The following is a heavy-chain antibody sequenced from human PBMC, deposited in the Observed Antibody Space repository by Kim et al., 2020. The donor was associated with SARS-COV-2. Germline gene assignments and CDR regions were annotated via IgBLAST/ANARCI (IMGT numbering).Heavy chain of an antibody. CDR1: GYTFTSYG. CDR2: ISAYNGNT. J-gene: IGHJ6*02. D-gene: IGHD2-2*01. CDR3: ARLGYCSSTSCYYYYYYGMDV. V-gene: IGHV1-18*04. Sequence: ASVKVSCKASGYTFTSYGISWVRQAPGQGLEWMGWISAYNGNTNYAQKLQGRVTMTTDTSTSTAYMELRSLRSDDTAVYYCARLGYCSSTSCYYYYYYGMDVWGQGTTVTVSS.